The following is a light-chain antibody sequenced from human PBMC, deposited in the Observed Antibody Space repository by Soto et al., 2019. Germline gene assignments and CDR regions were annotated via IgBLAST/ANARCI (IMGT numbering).Light chain of an antibody. CDR1: QSISSL. J-gene: IGKJ2*01. CDR3: QQSYSTPYT. Sequence: DIQMTQSPSSLSASVGDRVTITCRASQSISSLLNWYQQKPGKAPKVMIYAASSLQSGVPSRFSGSGSGTDFTLTISSLQPEDFATYYCQQSYSTPYTFGQGTKLEIK. V-gene: IGKV1-39*01. CDR2: AAS.